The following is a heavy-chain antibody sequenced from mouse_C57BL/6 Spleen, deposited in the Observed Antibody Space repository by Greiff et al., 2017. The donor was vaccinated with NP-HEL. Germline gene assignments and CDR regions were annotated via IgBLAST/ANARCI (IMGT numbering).Heavy chain of an antibody. CDR1: GYSITSGYY. CDR3: ARFKNWDVLFDY. J-gene: IGHJ2*01. Sequence: ESGPGLVKPSQTLSLTCSVTGYSITSGYYWNWIRQFPGNQLEWMGSISYEGSNNYNPSLKNRISITRDTSKNQFFLKLNSVTTEDTATYYCARFKNWDVLFDYWGQGTTLTVSS. V-gene: IGHV3-6*01. CDR2: ISYEGSN. D-gene: IGHD4-1*01.